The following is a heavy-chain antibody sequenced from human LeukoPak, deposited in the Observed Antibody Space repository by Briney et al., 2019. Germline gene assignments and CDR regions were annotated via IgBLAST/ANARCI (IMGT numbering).Heavy chain of an antibody. Sequence: KASETLSLTCTVSGYSISSGYYWGWIRQPPGKGLEWIGSIYHSGSTYYNPSLKSRVTISVDTSKNQFSLQLSSVTAADTGVYFCARGGVGSYEGFDYWGQGTLVTVSS. J-gene: IGHJ4*02. CDR3: ARGGVGSYEGFDY. D-gene: IGHD3-16*01. CDR2: IYHSGST. V-gene: IGHV4-38-2*02. CDR1: GYSISSGYY.